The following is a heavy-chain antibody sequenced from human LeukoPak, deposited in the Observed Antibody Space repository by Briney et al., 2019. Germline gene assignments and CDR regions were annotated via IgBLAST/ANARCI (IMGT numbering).Heavy chain of an antibody. J-gene: IGHJ4*02. CDR1: GGTFSSYA. CDR2: IIPIFGTA. CDR3: AREGFSGSYLDY. Sequence: GASVKVSCKASGGTFSSYAISWVRQAPGQGLEWMGGIIPIFGTANYAQKFQGRVTITADESTSTAYMELSSLRSEDTAVYYCAREGFSGSYLDYWGQGTLVTVSS. V-gene: IGHV1-69*13. D-gene: IGHD1-26*01.